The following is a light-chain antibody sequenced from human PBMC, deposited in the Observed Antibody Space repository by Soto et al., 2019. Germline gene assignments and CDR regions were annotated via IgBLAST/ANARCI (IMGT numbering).Light chain of an antibody. CDR2: TAS. J-gene: IGKJ4*01. Sequence: EIVLTQSPGTLSLSPGERATLSCRASQGVASNYLAWYQQKPGRSPRLLIYTASTRATGIPDRFSGSGSGTDFTLTIRSLQPEDFATYYCQQLDSYPPTFGGGTKVDI. V-gene: IGKV3-20*01. CDR3: QQLDSYPPT. CDR1: QGVASNY.